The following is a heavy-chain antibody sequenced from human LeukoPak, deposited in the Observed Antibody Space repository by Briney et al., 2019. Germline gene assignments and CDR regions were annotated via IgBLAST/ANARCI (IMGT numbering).Heavy chain of an antibody. J-gene: IGHJ1*01. CDR3: ARDGDYYDSSGYEGYFQH. D-gene: IGHD3-22*01. V-gene: IGHV3-11*06. Sequence: GGSLRLSCAASGFTFSDYYMSWIRQAPGKGLEWVSSISSSSSYIYYADSVKDRFTISRDNAKNSLYLQMNSLRAEDTAVYYCARDGDYYDSSGYEGYFQHWGQGTLVTVSS. CDR1: GFTFSDYY. CDR2: ISSSSSYI.